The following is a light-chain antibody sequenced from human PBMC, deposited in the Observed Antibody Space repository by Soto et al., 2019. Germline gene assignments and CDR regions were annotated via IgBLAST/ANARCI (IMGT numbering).Light chain of an antibody. CDR1: TSNIGAGYD. J-gene: IGLJ3*02. Sequence: QSVLTQPPSVSGAPGRRVTISCTGSTSNIGAGYDVHWYQQLLGTAPKLLIYGSVNRPSGVPDRFSGSKSGASASLAITGLQAEDEADYYCQSYDSSLRGVFGGGTKLTVL. CDR3: QSYDSSLRGV. V-gene: IGLV1-40*01. CDR2: GSV.